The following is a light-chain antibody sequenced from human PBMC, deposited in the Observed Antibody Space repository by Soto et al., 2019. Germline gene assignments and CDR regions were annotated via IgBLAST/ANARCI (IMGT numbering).Light chain of an antibody. CDR3: QQRYNWPPIS. J-gene: IGKJ5*01. CDR1: QSVSSY. V-gene: IGKV3-11*01. CDR2: DAS. Sequence: EVVLTQSPVTLSLSPGERATLSCRAGQSVSSYLAWYQQKPGQAPRLLIYDASNRATGIPARFSGSGSGTDPTLTISSLEPVDFAVYCCQQRYNWPPISFGQGTGREI.